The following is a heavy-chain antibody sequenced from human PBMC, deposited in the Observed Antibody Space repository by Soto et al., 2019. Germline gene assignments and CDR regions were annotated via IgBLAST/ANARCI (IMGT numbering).Heavy chain of an antibody. CDR2: ISFEGNTQ. CDR3: ARGAEHQLLSRDYFYGMDV. D-gene: IGHD1-1*01. J-gene: IGHJ6*02. V-gene: IGHV3-30*13. Sequence: QVQLVESGGGVVQPGRSLRLSCAASGFTLSRYGMLWVRQAPGKGLEWVAVISFEGNTQYYADSVKGRFTISRDNSKDILSLQIHSLRPEDTAVYYCARGAEHQLLSRDYFYGMDVWGQGTTVSVSS. CDR1: GFTLSRYG.